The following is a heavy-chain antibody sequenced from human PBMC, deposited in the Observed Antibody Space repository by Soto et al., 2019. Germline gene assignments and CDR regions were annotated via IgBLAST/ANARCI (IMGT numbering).Heavy chain of an antibody. CDR2: IKGDGSDK. CDR3: AREGRGYCASTSCPGI. J-gene: IGHJ4*02. Sequence: GGSLRLSCAGGGFTFSGYWMSWVRQAPGKGLEWVANIKGDGSDKYYMDSVKGRFTISRDNAKNSLYLQMDSLRAEDTAVYYCAREGRGYCASTSCPGIWGQGTLVTVSS. D-gene: IGHD2-2*01. V-gene: IGHV3-7*01. CDR1: GFTFSGYW.